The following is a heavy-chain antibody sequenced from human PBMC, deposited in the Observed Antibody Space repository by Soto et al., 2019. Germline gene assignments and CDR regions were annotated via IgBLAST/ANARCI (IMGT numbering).Heavy chain of an antibody. V-gene: IGHV3-15*07. CDR3: TTAQKPQHYYGMDV. J-gene: IGHJ6*04. CDR2: IKSKTDGGTT. CDR1: GFTFSNAW. Sequence: GGSLRLSCAASGFTFSNAWMNWVRQAPGKGLEWVGRIKSKTDGGTTDYAAPVKGRFTISRDDSKNTLYLQMNSLKTEDTAVYYCTTAQKPQHYYGMDVWGKGTTVTVSS.